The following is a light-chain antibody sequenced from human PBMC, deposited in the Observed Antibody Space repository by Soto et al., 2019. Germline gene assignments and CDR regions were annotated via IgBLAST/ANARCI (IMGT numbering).Light chain of an antibody. CDR1: QGISSY. CDR2: AAS. V-gene: IGKV1-8*01. J-gene: IGKJ1*01. CDR3: QQYYRYPQT. Sequence: AIRMTQSPPSLSASTGDRVTITCRASQGISSYLAWYQQKPGKAPKLLIYAASTLQSGVPSRFSGSGSGTDFTLTISCLQSEDFATYYCQQYYRYPQTFGQGTKVEIK.